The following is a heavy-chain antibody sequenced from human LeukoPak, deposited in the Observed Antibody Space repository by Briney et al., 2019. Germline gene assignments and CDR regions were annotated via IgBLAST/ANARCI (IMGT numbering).Heavy chain of an antibody. V-gene: IGHV4-61*02. J-gene: IGHJ4*02. D-gene: IGHD6-19*01. CDR2: IYTSGST. CDR3: ARETVAGSPYFDY. CDR1: GGSISSSSYY. Sequence: SETLSLTCTVSGGSISSSSYYWGWIRQPAGKGLEWIGRIYTSGSTNYNPSLKSRVTMSVDTSKNQFSLKLSSVTAADTAVYYCARETVAGSPYFDYWGQGTLVTVSS.